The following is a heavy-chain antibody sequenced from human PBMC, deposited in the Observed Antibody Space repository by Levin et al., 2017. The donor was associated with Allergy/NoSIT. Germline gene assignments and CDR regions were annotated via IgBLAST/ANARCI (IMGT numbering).Heavy chain of an antibody. J-gene: IGHJ4*02. CDR1: GGSISRSGYY. Sequence: PSETLSLTCNVSGGSISRSGYYWGWIRQPPGMGLEWIGSIYYSGNTYYNPSLKSRVTISVDTSKNQFSLKLSPVTAADTAVYYCARQGAMITLGHYFDYWGQGTLVTVSS. D-gene: IGHD3-16*01. V-gene: IGHV4-39*01. CDR2: IYYSGNT. CDR3: ARQGAMITLGHYFDY.